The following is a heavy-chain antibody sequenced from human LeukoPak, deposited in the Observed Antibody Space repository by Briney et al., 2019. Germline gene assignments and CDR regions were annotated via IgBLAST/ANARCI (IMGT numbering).Heavy chain of an antibody. V-gene: IGHV3-7*01. CDR3: ASGRQLGY. CDR1: GFTFSNYW. J-gene: IGHJ4*02. D-gene: IGHD6-13*01. CDR2: IKEDGSEK. Sequence: GGSLSLSCAASGFTFSNYWMSWVRQAPGKGLEWVANIKEDGSEKYYVDSVKGRFTISRDNARNSLYLQMNSLRAEDTAVYYCASGRQLGYWGQGTLVTVSS.